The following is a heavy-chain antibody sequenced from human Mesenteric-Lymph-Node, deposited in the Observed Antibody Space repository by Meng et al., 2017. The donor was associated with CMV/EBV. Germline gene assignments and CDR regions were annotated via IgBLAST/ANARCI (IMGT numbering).Heavy chain of an antibody. CDR1: GGTFSSYV. D-gene: IGHD2-2*01. CDR2: IIPVVGTA. CDR3: ARSSTSWQDGMDV. J-gene: IGHJ6*02. V-gene: IGHV1-69*05. Sequence: SVKVSCKDSGGTFSSYVISWVRQAPGQGLEWMGGIIPVVGTAHYAQKFQGKVTITTDESTSTAYMEVSSLRSEDTAVYYCARSSTSWQDGMDVWGQGTTVTVSS.